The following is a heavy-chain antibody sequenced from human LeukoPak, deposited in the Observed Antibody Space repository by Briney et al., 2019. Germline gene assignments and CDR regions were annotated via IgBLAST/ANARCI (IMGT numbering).Heavy chain of an antibody. D-gene: IGHD7-27*01. V-gene: IGHV4-61*02. CDR2: IYTSGST. Sequence: NPSETLSLTCTVSGGSISSGSYYWSWIRQPAGKGLEWIGRIYTSGSTNYNPSLKSRVTMSVDTSKNQFSLKLTSVTAADTAVYFCARDSISNWGSRFDSWGQGTLVTVSS. J-gene: IGHJ4*02. CDR3: ARDSISNWGSRFDS. CDR1: GGSISSGSYY.